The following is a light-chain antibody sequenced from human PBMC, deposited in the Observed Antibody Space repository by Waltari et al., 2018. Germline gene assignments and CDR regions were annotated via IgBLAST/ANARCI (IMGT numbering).Light chain of an antibody. CDR1: SGHSSYI. Sequence: QPVLTQSSSASASLGSLVKLTCTLNSGHSSYIIAWHQQQPGKAPRYLMKLESSGSYNKGSGVPDRFSGSSSGADRYLTISNLQSEDEADYYCETWHSNTRVFGGGTKLTVL. V-gene: IGLV4-60*03. J-gene: IGLJ3*02. CDR2: LESSGSY. CDR3: ETWHSNTRV.